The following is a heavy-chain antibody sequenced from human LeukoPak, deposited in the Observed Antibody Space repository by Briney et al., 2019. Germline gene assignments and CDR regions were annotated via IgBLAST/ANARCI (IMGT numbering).Heavy chain of an antibody. V-gene: IGHV4-38-2*02. Sequence: SETLSLTCTVSGYSISTNYYWGWIRQPPGKGLEWIASIYYSGSTYYNPSLKSRVAISVDTSKNQFSLKLSSVTAADTAVYYCARVVHYYDSSEAFDIWGQGTMVTVSS. J-gene: IGHJ3*02. CDR1: GYSISTNYY. CDR3: ARVVHYYDSSEAFDI. D-gene: IGHD3-22*01. CDR2: IYYSGST.